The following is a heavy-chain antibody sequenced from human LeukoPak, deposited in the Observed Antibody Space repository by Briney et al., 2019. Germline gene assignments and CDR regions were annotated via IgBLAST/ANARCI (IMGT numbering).Heavy chain of an antibody. CDR3: TTAPLNPRSYENDY. CDR1: GFTFTNAW. J-gene: IGHJ4*02. D-gene: IGHD1-26*01. Sequence: GGSLRLSCAASGFTFTNAWMNWVRQAPGKGLEWVGRIKSKADGETIDYAAPVIGRFTMSRDDSKNTLFLQMNSLETEDAAIYYWTTAPLNPRSYENDYWGQGTLVTVSS. CDR2: IKSKADGETI. V-gene: IGHV3-15*07.